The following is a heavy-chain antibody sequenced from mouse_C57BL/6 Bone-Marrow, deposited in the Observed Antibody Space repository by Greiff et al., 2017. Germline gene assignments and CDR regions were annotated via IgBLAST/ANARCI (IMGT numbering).Heavy chain of an antibody. CDR2: INPYNGGT. V-gene: IGHV1-19*01. D-gene: IGHD3-1*01. CDR1: GYTFTDYY. J-gene: IGHJ3*01. CDR3: ARGATIFAY. Sequence: VQLQQSGPVLVKPGASVKMSCKASGYTFTDYYMNWVKQSHGKSLEWIGVINPYNGGTSYNQKFKGKATLTVDKSSSTAYMELNSLTSEDSAVYYCARGATIFAYWGQGTLVTVSA.